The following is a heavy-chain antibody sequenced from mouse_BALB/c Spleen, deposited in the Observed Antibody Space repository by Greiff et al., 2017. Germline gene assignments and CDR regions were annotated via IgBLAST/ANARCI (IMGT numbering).Heavy chain of an antibody. Sequence: EVKVEESGGGLVQPGGSLKLSCAASGFTFSSYGMSWVRQTPDKRLELVATINSNGGSTYYPDSVKGRFTISRDNAKNTLYLQMSSLKSEDTAMYYCARDHDYYGSLAYWGQGTLVTVSA. D-gene: IGHD1-2*01. CDR2: INSNGGST. CDR3: ARDHDYYGSLAY. V-gene: IGHV5-6-3*01. CDR1: GFTFSSYG. J-gene: IGHJ3*01.